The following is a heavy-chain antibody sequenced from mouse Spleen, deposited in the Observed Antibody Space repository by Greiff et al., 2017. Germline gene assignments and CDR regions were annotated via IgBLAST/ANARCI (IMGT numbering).Heavy chain of an antibody. CDR1: GYTFTSYW. V-gene: IGHV1-52*01. D-gene: IGHD2-14*01. Sequence: QVHVKQPGAELVRPGSSVKLSCKASGYTFTSYWMHWVKQRPIQGLEWIGNIDPSDSETHYNQKFKDKATLTVDKSSSTAYMQLSSLTSEDSAVYFCAREGLVRRGFAYWGQGTLVTVSA. CDR3: AREGLVRRGFAY. CDR2: IDPSDSET. J-gene: IGHJ3*01.